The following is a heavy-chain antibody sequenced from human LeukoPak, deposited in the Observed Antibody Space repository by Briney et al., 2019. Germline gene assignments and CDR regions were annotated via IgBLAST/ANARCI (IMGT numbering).Heavy chain of an antibody. J-gene: IGHJ6*03. D-gene: IGHD2-15*01. Sequence: PSETLSLTCAVSGYSIGSGYYWGWIRQPPGKGLEWIGSIYYSGSTYYNPSLKSRVTISVDTSKNQFSLKLSSVTAADTAVYYCGVVAAIMRYYYYYMDVWGKGTTVTVSS. CDR3: GVVAAIMRYYYYYMDV. V-gene: IGHV4-38-2*01. CDR2: IYYSGST. CDR1: GYSIGSGYY.